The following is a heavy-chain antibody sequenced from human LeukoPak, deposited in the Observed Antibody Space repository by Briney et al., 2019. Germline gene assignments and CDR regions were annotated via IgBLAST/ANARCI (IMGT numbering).Heavy chain of an antibody. V-gene: IGHV1-18*01. Sequence: ASVKVSCKTSGYNFDTNRITWVRQAPGQGLEWMGSVSAYGDNTDYAQKFRGRVTMGTDTSTSTAYMELRSLRSDDTAVYYCARDASGLDSWGQGTLVTVSS. CDR1: GYNFDTNR. J-gene: IGHJ4*02. CDR3: ARDASGLDS. D-gene: IGHD3-10*01. CDR2: VSAYGDNT.